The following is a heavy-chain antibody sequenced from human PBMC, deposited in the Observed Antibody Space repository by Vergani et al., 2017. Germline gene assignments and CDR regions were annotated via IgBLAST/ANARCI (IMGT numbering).Heavy chain of an antibody. CDR3: ARGPYSSSSGGPFDY. CDR1: GGSFSGYY. J-gene: IGHJ3*01. Sequence: QVQLQQWGAGLLKPSETLSLTCAVYGGSFSGYYWSWIRQPPGKGLEWIGEINHSGSTNYNPSLKSRVTISVDTSKNQFSLKLSSVTAADTAVYYCARGPYSSSSGGPFDYWGQGTMVTVSS. D-gene: IGHD6-6*01. CDR2: INHSGST. V-gene: IGHV4-34*01.